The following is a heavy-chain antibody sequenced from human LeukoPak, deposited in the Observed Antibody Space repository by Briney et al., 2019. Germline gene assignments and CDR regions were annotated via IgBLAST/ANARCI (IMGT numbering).Heavy chain of an antibody. CDR1: GFTFNSYA. Sequence: PGGSLRLSCAASGFTFNSYAMNWVRQAPGEGLEWVSAISGSGGSTYYADSVKGRFTISRDNSKNTLSLQLNSLRAEDTAVYYCAKRVAGYYFENWGQGTLVTVST. D-gene: IGHD6-19*01. J-gene: IGHJ4*02. CDR3: AKRVAGYYFEN. CDR2: ISGSGGST. V-gene: IGHV3-23*01.